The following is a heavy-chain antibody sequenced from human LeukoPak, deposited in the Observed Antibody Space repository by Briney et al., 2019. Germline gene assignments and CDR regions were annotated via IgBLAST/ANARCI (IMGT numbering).Heavy chain of an antibody. CDR3: ASHYYGSGSYYFDY. D-gene: IGHD3-10*01. CDR2: IYPGDSDT. J-gene: IGHJ4*02. Sequence: GESLKISCQGSGYSFTSYWIGWVRQMPGKGLEWMGIIYPGDSDTRYSPSFQGQVTVSADKSISIAYLQWSSLKASDTAMYYCASHYYGSGSYYFDYWGQGTLVTVSS. CDR1: GYSFTSYW. V-gene: IGHV5-51*01.